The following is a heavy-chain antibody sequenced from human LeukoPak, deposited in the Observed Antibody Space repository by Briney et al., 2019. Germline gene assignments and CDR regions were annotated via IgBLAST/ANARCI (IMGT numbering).Heavy chain of an antibody. V-gene: IGHV4-59*01. CDR3: AREEYYYDSSGYYSGFDY. CDR2: IYYSGST. CDR1: GGSISSYY. D-gene: IGHD3-22*01. Sequence: SETLSLTCTVSGGSISSYYWSWIRQPPGKGLEWIGYIYYSGSTNYNPSLKSRVTISVDTSKNQFSLKLSSVTAAGTAVYYCAREEYYYDSSGYYSGFDYWGQGTLVTVSS. J-gene: IGHJ4*02.